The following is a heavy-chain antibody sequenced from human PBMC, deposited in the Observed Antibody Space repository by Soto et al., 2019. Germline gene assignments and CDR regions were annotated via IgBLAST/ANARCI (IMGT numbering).Heavy chain of an antibody. Sequence: GGSLRLSCAASGFTVSSNYMSWVRQAPGKGLEWVSVIYSGGSTYYADSVKGRFTISRDNSKNTLYLQMNSLRAEDTAVYYCARDGIQLWKKEYYYYGMDVWGQGTTVTVSS. CDR3: ARDGIQLWKKEYYYYGMDV. D-gene: IGHD5-18*01. V-gene: IGHV3-53*01. J-gene: IGHJ6*02. CDR1: GFTVSSNY. CDR2: IYSGGST.